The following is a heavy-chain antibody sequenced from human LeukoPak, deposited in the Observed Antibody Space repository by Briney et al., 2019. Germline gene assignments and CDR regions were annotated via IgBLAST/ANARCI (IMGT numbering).Heavy chain of an antibody. Sequence: ESGPTLVNPTQTLTLTCTFSGFSLSTSGVGVGWIRQPPGRALEWLALIYWDDDKRYSPSLKSRLTITKDTSKNQVVLTMTNMDPVDTAIYYCAHRRQPYYGSGIFDYWGQGTLVTVSS. V-gene: IGHV2-5*02. J-gene: IGHJ4*02. CDR1: GFSLSTSGVG. CDR2: IYWDDDK. D-gene: IGHD3-10*01. CDR3: AHRRQPYYGSGIFDY.